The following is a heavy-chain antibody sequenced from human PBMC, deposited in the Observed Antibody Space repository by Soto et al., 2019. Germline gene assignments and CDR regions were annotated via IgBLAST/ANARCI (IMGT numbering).Heavy chain of an antibody. CDR2: MNPHSGDT. Sequence: QVQLVQSGAEVKKPGASVKVSCKASGYTFVNYEINWVRQATGQGLVWLGWMNPHSGDTFYAQNFQGRVTMTRNTSITTAYMELNSLKSEDTAVYYCARQQAMDYWGQGTLVTVSS. CDR3: ARQQAMDY. V-gene: IGHV1-8*01. CDR1: GYTFVNYE. J-gene: IGHJ4*02.